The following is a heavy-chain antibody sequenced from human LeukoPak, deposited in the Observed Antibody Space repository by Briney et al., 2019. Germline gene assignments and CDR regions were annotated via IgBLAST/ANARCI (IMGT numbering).Heavy chain of an antibody. CDR1: GFTFSSYG. CDR3: GTSISVYVQH. D-gene: IGHD5/OR15-5a*01. CDR2: ISYDGSNK. J-gene: IGHJ1*01. Sequence: GRSLRLSCAASGFTFSSYGMHWVRQAPGKGLEWLAVISYDGSNKYYADSVKGRFTISRDNSKNTLYLQMDSLRPEDTATYYCGTSISVYVQHWGQGTLVTVSS. V-gene: IGHV3-30*03.